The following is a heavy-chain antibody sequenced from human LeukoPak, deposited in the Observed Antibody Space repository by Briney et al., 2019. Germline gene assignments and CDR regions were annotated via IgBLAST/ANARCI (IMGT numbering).Heavy chain of an antibody. CDR3: ARGGSTWYY. V-gene: IGHV4-38-2*02. D-gene: IGHD6-13*01. Sequence: PSETLSLTCTVSDYSISSGYYWGWIRQPPGKGLEWIGSIYHSGITYYNPSLKSRVTILVDTSKNQFSLKLSSVTAADMAVYYCARGGSTWYYWGQGTLVTVSS. J-gene: IGHJ4*02. CDR2: IYHSGIT. CDR1: DYSISSGYY.